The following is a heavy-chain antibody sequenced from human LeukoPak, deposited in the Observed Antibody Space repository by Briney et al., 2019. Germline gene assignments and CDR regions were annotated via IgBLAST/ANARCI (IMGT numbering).Heavy chain of an antibody. CDR2: INAGNGNT. CDR3: SCYIAVAGTELELDY. CDR1: GYTFTSYA. Sequence: GASVKVSCKASGYTFTSYAMHWARQAPGQGLEWMGWINAGNGNTKYSQKFQGRVTITRDTSASTAYMELSSLRSEDTAVYYCSCYIAVAGTELELDYWGQGTLVTVSS. V-gene: IGHV1-3*01. D-gene: IGHD6-19*01. J-gene: IGHJ4*02.